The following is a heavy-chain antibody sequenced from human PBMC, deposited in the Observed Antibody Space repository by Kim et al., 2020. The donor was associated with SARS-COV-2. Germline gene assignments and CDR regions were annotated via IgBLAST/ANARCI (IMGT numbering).Heavy chain of an antibody. V-gene: IGHV5-51*01. CDR2: IYPGDSDT. CDR1: GYSFTSYW. J-gene: IGHJ6*02. D-gene: IGHD2-15*01. Sequence: GESLKISCKGSGYSFTSYWIGWVRQMPGKGLEWMGIIYPGDSDTRYSPSFQGQVTISADKSISTAYLQWSSLKASDTAMYYCARAYCSGGSCPRGAYGMDVWGQGTTVTVSS. CDR3: ARAYCSGGSCPRGAYGMDV.